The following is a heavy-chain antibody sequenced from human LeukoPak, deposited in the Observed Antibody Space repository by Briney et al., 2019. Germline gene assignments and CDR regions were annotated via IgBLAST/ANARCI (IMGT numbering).Heavy chain of an antibody. Sequence: SETLPLTCAVYGGSFNGYYWSWIRQPPGKGLEWIGEINHSGSTNYNPSLKSRVTISVDTSKNQFSLKLSSVTAADTAVYYCARGEDIVVVVAATRKYFDYWGQGTLVTVSS. V-gene: IGHV4-34*01. CDR2: INHSGST. CDR1: GGSFNGYY. D-gene: IGHD2-15*01. J-gene: IGHJ4*02. CDR3: ARGEDIVVVVAATRKYFDY.